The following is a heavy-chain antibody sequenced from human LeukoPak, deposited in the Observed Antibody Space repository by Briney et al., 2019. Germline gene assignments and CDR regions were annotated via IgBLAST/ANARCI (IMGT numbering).Heavy chain of an antibody. J-gene: IGHJ4*02. CDR3: ARRRGPYSSSLPDY. V-gene: IGHV3-33*01. CDR2: IWYDGSNK. D-gene: IGHD6-6*01. Sequence: GGSLRLSCAASGFTFSSYGMHWVRQAPGKGLEWVAVIWYDGSNKYYADSVKGRFTISRDNSKNTLYLQMNSLRAEDTAVYYCARRRGPYSSSLPDYWGQGTLVTVPS. CDR1: GFTFSSYG.